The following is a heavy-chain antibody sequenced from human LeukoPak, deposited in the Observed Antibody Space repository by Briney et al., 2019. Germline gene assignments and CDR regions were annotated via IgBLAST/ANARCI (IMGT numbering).Heavy chain of an antibody. D-gene: IGHD3-3*01. CDR1: GFTFTSYD. Sequence: ASVKVSCKASGFTFTSYDLNWVRQATGQGLEWMGWMNPISGNTGYAQKFQGRATMTRNTSISTAYMELSSLRSEDTAVYYCARVPLNSNYDFWSGYLVYGMDVWGQGTTVTVSS. CDR3: ARVPLNSNYDFWSGYLVYGMDV. CDR2: MNPISGNT. V-gene: IGHV1-8*01. J-gene: IGHJ6*02.